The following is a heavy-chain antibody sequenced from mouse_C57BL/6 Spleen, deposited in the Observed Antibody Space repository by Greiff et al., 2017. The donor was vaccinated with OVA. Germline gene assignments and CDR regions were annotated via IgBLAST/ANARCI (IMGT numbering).Heavy chain of an antibody. CDR2: IYPGDGDT. V-gene: IGHV1-82*01. CDR3: ARNGRFDY. J-gene: IGHJ2*01. CDR1: GYAFSSSW. Sequence: VQLQQSGPELVKPGASVKISCKASGYAFSSSWMNWVKQRPGKGLEWIGRIYPGDGDTNYNGKFKGKATLTADKSSSTAYTQLSSLTSEDSAVYFCARNGRFDYWGQGTTLTVSS. D-gene: IGHD4-1*01.